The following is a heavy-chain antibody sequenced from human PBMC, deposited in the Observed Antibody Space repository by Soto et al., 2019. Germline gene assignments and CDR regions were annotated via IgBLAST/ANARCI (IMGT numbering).Heavy chain of an antibody. CDR3: ARVVVVPAAISHTDYYYYMDV. CDR2: ISAYNGNT. D-gene: IGHD2-2*01. V-gene: IGHV1-18*01. CDR1: GYTFTSYG. J-gene: IGHJ6*03. Sequence: GASVKVSCKASGYTFTSYGISWVRQAPGQGLEWMGWISAYNGNTNYAQKLQGRVTMTTDTSTSTAYMELRSLRSDDTAVYYCARVVVVPAAISHTDYYYYMDVWAKGTTVTVSS.